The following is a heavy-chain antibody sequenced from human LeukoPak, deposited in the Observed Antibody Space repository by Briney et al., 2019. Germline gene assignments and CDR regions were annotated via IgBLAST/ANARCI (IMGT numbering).Heavy chain of an antibody. CDR3: ARDVSDIVLMVYTDAFDI. V-gene: IGHV3-7*03. CDR2: IKQDGSEK. D-gene: IGHD2-8*01. Sequence: GGSLRLSCAASGFTFSSYWMNWARQAPGKGLEWVANIKQDGSEKYYVDSVKGRFTISRDNAKNSLYLQMNSLRAEDTAVYYCARDVSDIVLMVYTDAFDIWGQGTMVTVSS. J-gene: IGHJ3*02. CDR1: GFTFSSYW.